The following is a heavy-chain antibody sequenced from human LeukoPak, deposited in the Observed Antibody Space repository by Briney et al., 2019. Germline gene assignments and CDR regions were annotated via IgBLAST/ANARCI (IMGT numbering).Heavy chain of an antibody. J-gene: IGHJ1*01. Sequence: YPSETLSLTCTVSGGSISSYYWSWNRQPPGKGLEWIGYIHYTGSTNHNPSLKSRITISIDTSKNQFSLKLSSVTAADTAVYYCAGTSSSYCSGGSCYGKFQTWGQGTLVTVSS. CDR1: GGSISSYY. CDR3: AGTSSSYCSGGSCYGKFQT. CDR2: IHYTGST. V-gene: IGHV4-59*08. D-gene: IGHD2-15*01.